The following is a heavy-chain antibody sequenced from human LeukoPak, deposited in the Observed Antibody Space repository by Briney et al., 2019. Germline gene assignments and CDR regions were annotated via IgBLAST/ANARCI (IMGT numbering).Heavy chain of an antibody. D-gene: IGHD6-19*01. V-gene: IGHV1-2*02. Sequence: ASVKVSCKASGYTFTGYYMHWVRQAPGQGLEWMGWINPNSGGTNYAQKFQGRVTMTRDTSISTAYMELSRLRSDDTAVYYCASSPQPIAVAGTAELDYWGQGTLVTVFS. CDR3: ASSPQPIAVAGTAELDY. J-gene: IGHJ4*02. CDR2: INPNSGGT. CDR1: GYTFTGYY.